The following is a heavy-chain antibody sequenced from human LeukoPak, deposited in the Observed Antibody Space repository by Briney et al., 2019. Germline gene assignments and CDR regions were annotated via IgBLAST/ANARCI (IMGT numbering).Heavy chain of an antibody. CDR3: ARAYYDILTGYYTWYFDL. Sequence: SETLSLTCTVSGGSISSGGYYWSWIRQHPGKGLEWIGYIYYSGSTYYNPSLKSRVTISVDTSKNQFSLKLSSATAADTAVYYCARAYYDILTGYYTWYFDLWGRGTLVTVSS. CDR1: GGSISSGGYY. CDR2: IYYSGST. D-gene: IGHD3-9*01. V-gene: IGHV4-31*03. J-gene: IGHJ2*01.